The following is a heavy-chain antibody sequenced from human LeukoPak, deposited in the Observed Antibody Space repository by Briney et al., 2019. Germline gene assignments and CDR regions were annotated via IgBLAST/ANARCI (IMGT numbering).Heavy chain of an antibody. J-gene: IGHJ3*02. CDR2: IYYSGST. CDR1: GGSISSGGYY. V-gene: IGHV4-31*03. Sequence: SSETLSLTCTVSGGSISSGGYYWSWIRQHPGKGLEWIGYIYYSGSTYYDPSLKSRVTISVDTSKNQFSLKLSSVTAADTAVYYCARDYCSRGRCYRDAFDIWRQGTMVTVSS. CDR3: ARDYCSRGRCYRDAFDI. D-gene: IGHD2-15*01.